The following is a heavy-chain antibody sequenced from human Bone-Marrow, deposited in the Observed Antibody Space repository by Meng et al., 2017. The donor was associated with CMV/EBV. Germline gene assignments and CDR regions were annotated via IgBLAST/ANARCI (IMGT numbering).Heavy chain of an antibody. CDR2: IIPIFGTA. CDR3: ARGEGLLGDWFDP. CDR1: GGTFSSYA. J-gene: IGHJ5*02. V-gene: IGHV1-69*12. Sequence: VQRVQSGAGGKKAGSSVKVSCKGSGGTFSSYAISWVRQAPGQGLEWMGGIIPIFGTANYAQKFQGRVTITADESTSTAYMELSSLRSEDTAVYYCARGEGLLGDWFDPWGQGTLVTVSS. D-gene: IGHD2-8*02.